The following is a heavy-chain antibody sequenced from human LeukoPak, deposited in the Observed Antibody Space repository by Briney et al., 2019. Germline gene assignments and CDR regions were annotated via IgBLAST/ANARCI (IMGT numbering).Heavy chain of an antibody. J-gene: IGHJ4*02. CDR1: GDSIGSHY. CDR3: ARVKCSSTSCRAFDY. D-gene: IGHD2-2*01. CDR2: IYYSGWT. V-gene: IGHV4-59*08. Sequence: PSETLSLTCSVSGDSIGSHYWSWIRQPPGKGLEWIGYIYYSGWTNYSPSLKSRVTISVDASKNQFSLKLNSVTAADTAVYYCARVKCSSTSCRAFDYWGQGTLVTVSS.